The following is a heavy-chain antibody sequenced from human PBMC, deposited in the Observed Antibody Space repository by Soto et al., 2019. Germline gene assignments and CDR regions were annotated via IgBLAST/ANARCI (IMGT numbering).Heavy chain of an antibody. J-gene: IGHJ4*02. CDR3: AKEHPYGDSYFDY. CDR1: GVTFSNFA. V-gene: IGHV3-23*01. CDR2: IRGSGGST. Sequence: GGSLRLSCAASGVTFSNFATSWVRQAPGKGVEGFSAIRGSGGSTYYADSVKGRFTISRDNPKNTLYLQMNSLRAEDTAVYYCAKEHPYGDSYFDYWGQGTLVTVSS. D-gene: IGHD4-17*01.